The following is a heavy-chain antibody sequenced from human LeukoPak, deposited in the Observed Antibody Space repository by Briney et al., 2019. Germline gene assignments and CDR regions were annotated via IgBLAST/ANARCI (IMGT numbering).Heavy chain of an antibody. CDR2: ISSSGFTI. D-gene: IGHD5-12*01. CDR1: GFTLSSYE. CDR3: ARLGDKDVDIVATIEWGFDY. J-gene: IGHJ4*02. Sequence: PGGSLRLSCATSGFTLSSYEMNWVRQAPGKGLEWVSYISSSGFTIYYADSVKGRFTISRDNARSSLFLQMNSLRAEDTAVYYCARLGDKDVDIVATIEWGFDYWGQGTLVTVSS. V-gene: IGHV3-48*03.